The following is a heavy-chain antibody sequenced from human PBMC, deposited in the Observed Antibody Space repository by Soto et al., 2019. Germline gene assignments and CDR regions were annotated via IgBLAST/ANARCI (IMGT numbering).Heavy chain of an antibody. Sequence: HVQLRESGPGLVKPSQTLSLICNVTGVSISSGGHYWSWIRQYPGKGLEWIGYMYYSGSTYYNPSLRRRVTISVDRSKNEISLDLRSVPAADTALYFCAKGRDDYAWGFDNWGPGTRVTVSS. V-gene: IGHV4-31*03. J-gene: IGHJ4*02. CDR3: AKGRDDYAWGFDN. CDR1: GVSISSGGHY. CDR2: MYYSGST. D-gene: IGHD4-17*01.